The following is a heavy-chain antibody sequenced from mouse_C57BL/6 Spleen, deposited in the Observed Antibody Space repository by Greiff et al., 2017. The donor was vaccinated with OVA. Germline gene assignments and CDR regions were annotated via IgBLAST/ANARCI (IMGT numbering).Heavy chain of an antibody. CDR1: GYTFTDYE. D-gene: IGHD1-1*01. CDR2: IDPETGGT. J-gene: IGHJ3*01. V-gene: IGHV1-15*01. CDR3: TRGLYYGSSSWFAY. Sequence: VKLQESGAELVRPGASVTLSCKASGYTFTDYEMHWVKQTPVHGLEWIGAIDPETGGTAYNQKFKGKAILTADKSSSTAYMELRSLTSEDSAVYYCTRGLYYGSSSWFAYWGQGTLVTVSA.